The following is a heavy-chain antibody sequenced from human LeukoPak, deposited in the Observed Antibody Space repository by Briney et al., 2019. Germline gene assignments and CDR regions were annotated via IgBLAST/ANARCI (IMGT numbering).Heavy chain of an antibody. Sequence: ASVKVSCKASGYTFTSYYMHWVRQAPGQGLEWMGILNPSGGSTSYAQKFQGRVTMTRDTSTSTVYMELSSLRSEDTAVYYCARVHHYYDSSGYRTAAFDIWGQGTMVTVSS. CDR1: GYTFTSYY. CDR2: LNPSGGST. J-gene: IGHJ3*02. D-gene: IGHD3-22*01. V-gene: IGHV1-46*01. CDR3: ARVHHYYDSSGYRTAAFDI.